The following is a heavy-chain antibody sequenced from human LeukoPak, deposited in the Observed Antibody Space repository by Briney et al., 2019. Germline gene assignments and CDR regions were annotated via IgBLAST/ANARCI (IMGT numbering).Heavy chain of an antibody. V-gene: IGHV3-48*03. CDR1: GFTFSSYE. Sequence: PGGSLRLSCAASGFTFSSYEMNWVRQAPGKGLEWVSYISSSGSTIYYADSVKGRFTISRDNAKNSLCLQMNSLRAEDTAVYYCARDFDFEALVPWGQGTLVTVS. CDR3: ARDFDFEALVP. D-gene: IGHD5-18*01. J-gene: IGHJ5*02. CDR2: ISSSGSTI.